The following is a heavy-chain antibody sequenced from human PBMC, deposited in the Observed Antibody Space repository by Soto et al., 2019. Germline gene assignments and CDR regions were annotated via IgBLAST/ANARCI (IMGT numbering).Heavy chain of an antibody. CDR2: IHASGST. CDR1: GDSISDYY. Sequence: PSETLSLTCSVSGDSISDYYWSWIRQPAGKGLEWIGRIHASGSTISNPSLRSRVALSVDTSKNQFSLKLNSLTAADTAMYYCARARLYCSGDSCWPSGFDPWGQGTLVTVSS. J-gene: IGHJ5*02. D-gene: IGHD2-15*01. V-gene: IGHV4-4*07. CDR3: ARARLYCSGDSCWPSGFDP.